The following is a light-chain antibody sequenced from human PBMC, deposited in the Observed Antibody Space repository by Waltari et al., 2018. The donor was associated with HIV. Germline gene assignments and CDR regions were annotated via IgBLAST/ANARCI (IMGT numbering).Light chain of an antibody. V-gene: IGLV2-14*01. CDR1: SSDIGGYNF. Sequence: QSALTQPASVSGSPGQSLTISCTGPSSDIGGYNFVSWYQQHPGRAPRLMIYEVTSRPSGVSNRFSGSRSGNTASLTISGLQAEDEADYYCSSYTSSATGVLFGGGTTLTVL. CDR2: EVT. CDR3: SSYTSSATGVL. J-gene: IGLJ2*01.